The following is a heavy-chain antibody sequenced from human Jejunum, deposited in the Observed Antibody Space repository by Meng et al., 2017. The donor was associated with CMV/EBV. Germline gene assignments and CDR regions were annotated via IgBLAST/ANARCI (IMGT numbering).Heavy chain of an antibody. CDR3: ARGKSDYDSNGYYDN. J-gene: IGHJ4*02. V-gene: IGHV4-61*01. D-gene: IGHD3-9*01. CDR2: VYYTGGT. Sequence: VGVDSGRFYWGWIRQALGQGLEWIGYVYYTGGTNYNPSVKSRVTISLDTSQNQFSLRLDSVSAADAGIYYCARGKSDYDSNGYYDNWGQGTLVTVSS. CDR1: VGVDSGRFY.